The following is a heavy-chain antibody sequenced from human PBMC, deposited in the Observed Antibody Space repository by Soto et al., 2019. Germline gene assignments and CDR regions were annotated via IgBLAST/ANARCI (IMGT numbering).Heavy chain of an antibody. CDR3: ARDLAMIRGAWFDP. CDR1: GFTFSTYC. D-gene: IGHD3-10*01. J-gene: IGHJ5*02. V-gene: IGHV3-74*01. Sequence: EVQLVESGGGLVQPGGSLRLSCAASGFTFSTYCMHWLRQSPGEGLVWVSRIKSDGSSTDYADSVKGRFTISRDNAKNTLYLQMNSLRAEDTAVYFCARDLAMIRGAWFDPWGQGTLVTVSA. CDR2: IKSDGSST.